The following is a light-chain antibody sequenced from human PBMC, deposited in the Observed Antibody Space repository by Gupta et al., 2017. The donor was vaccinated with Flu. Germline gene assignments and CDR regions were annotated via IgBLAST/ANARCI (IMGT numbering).Light chain of an antibody. CDR1: QSVGSN. Sequence: EVVMTPSPATLSVALGERATLSCRASQSVGSNLAWYQQKPGQAPRLLIFGESVRDANVPATFSGRGCGEDVTITISSGQEEDYAVYYCQQDEDWPPYTFGQGTKVEI. CDR2: GES. J-gene: IGKJ2*01. CDR3: QQDEDWPPYT. V-gene: IGKV3-15*01.